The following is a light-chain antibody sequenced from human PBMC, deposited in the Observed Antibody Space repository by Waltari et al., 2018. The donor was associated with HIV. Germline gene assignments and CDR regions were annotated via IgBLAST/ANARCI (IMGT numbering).Light chain of an antibody. CDR1: QSISSW. V-gene: IGKV1-5*03. J-gene: IGKJ1*01. CDR2: KAS. CDR3: QQYYSYSWDP. Sequence: DIQMTQSPSTLSASVGDSVPLTCRASQSISSWLAWYQQKPGKAPKVLIYKASSLESGVPSRFSGSGSGTEFTLTISSLQPDDFATYYCQQYYSYSWDPFGQGTKVEIK.